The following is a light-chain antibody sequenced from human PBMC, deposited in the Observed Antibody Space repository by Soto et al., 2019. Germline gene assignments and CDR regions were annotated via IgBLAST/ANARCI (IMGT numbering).Light chain of an antibody. CDR3: KQYNSDPYT. J-gene: IGKJ2*01. V-gene: IGKV1-5*03. CDR1: QDINGW. Sequence: DIQLTQFPPTLSASVGDRVIITCRTSQDINGWLAWYRQKPGKAPNLLIYEASTLHTGVPSRFSGGGSGTEFTLTISSLQPDDSAPFYCKQYNSDPYTFGQGTRLEIK. CDR2: EAS.